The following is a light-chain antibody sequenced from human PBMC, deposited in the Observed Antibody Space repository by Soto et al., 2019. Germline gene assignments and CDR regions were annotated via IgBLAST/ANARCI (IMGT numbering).Light chain of an antibody. CDR1: SSDVGAYNY. V-gene: IGLV2-14*01. Sequence: QSVLTQPASVSGSPGQSITISCTVTSSDVGAYNYDSWYQQYPGEAPKVIIYDVSHRPAGVSNRFSGSKSGNTASLTISGLQTQDEADYYCSSYTRATTYVFGTGTKVTV. J-gene: IGLJ1*01. CDR2: DVS. CDR3: SSYTRATTYV.